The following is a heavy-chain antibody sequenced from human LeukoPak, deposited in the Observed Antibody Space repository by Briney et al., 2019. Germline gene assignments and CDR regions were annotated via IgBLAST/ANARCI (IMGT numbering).Heavy chain of an antibody. Sequence: GGSLRLSCAASGFTFSSYWMTWVRQAPGKGLEWVANIKQDGSEKYYVDSVRGRFTISRDNAKKSLYLQMRSLRAEDTAAYYCVRSWGHLDDYWGQGTLVTVSS. CDR1: GFTFSSYW. J-gene: IGHJ4*02. D-gene: IGHD6-13*01. CDR3: VRSWGHLDDY. CDR2: IKQDGSEK. V-gene: IGHV3-7*01.